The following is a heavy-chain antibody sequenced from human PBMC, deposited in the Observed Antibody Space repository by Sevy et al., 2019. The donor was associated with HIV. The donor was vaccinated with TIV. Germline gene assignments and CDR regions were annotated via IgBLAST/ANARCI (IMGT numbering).Heavy chain of an antibody. V-gene: IGHV2-5*02. CDR1: GFSLSTSGVG. D-gene: IGHD3-16*02. CDR3: AHSSMITFGGVIAHDAFDI. J-gene: IGHJ3*02. Sequence: SGPTLVNPTQTLTLTCTFSGFSLSTSGVGVGWIRQPPGKALEWLALIYWDDDKRYSPSLKSRLTITKDTSKNQVVLTMTNMDPVDTATYYCAHSSMITFGGVIAHDAFDIWGQWTMVTVSS. CDR2: IYWDDDK.